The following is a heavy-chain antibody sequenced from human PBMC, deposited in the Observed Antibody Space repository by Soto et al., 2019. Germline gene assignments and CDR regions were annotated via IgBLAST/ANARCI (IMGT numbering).Heavy chain of an antibody. CDR3: ARDWPFHSVGGAFDI. CDR2: IYYSGST. D-gene: IGHD2-15*01. J-gene: IGHJ3*02. CDR1: GGSVSSGSYY. V-gene: IGHV4-61*01. Sequence: SETLSLTCTVSGGSVSSGSYYWSWIQKPPGKGLEWIGYIYYSGSTNYNPSLKSRVTISVDTSKNQFSLKLSSVTAADTAVYYCARDWPFHSVGGAFDIWGQGTMVTVS.